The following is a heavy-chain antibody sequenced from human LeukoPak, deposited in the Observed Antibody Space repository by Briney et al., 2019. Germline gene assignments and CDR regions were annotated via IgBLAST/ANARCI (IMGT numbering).Heavy chain of an antibody. Sequence: GGSLRLSCEASGFNFDDYGMSWVRQVPGKGLEWVSGLNWNGGSTGYADSVKGRFTIFGDNAKNSLYVQMNSLRAEDTALYYCARGNYYMDVWGKGTTVTVSS. CDR1: GFNFDDYG. CDR2: LNWNGGST. V-gene: IGHV3-20*04. J-gene: IGHJ6*03. CDR3: ARGNYYMDV.